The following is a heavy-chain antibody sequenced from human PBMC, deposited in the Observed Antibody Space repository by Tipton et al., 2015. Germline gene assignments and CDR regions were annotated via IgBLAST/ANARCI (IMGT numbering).Heavy chain of an antibody. CDR2: IYYSGST. V-gene: IGHV4-59*11. J-gene: IGHJ5*02. CDR1: GDAISSHY. D-gene: IGHD3-10*01. CDR3: ARLRETYGSDSDNWFDP. Sequence: LRLSCTVSGDAISSHYWSWIRQPPGKGLEWIGNIYYSGSTNYNPSLKSRVTISVDTSRNQFSLKLRSVTAADTAVYYCARLRETYGSDSDNWFDPWGQGTLVTVSS.